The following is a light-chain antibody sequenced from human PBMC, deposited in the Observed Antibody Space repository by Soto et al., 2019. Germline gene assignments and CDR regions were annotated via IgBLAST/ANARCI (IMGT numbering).Light chain of an antibody. CDR2: GAS. CDR1: QSVTSTY. CDR3: QQYAYPPWS. Sequence: DTVLTQSPGTLSLSPGERATLSCRASQSVTSTYLAWYQHRPCQAPRLLIYGASTRATGIPDRFSGSGSGTDFTLTISRLEPEDLAVYYCQQYAYPPWSFGNGTKVEIK. V-gene: IGKV3-20*01. J-gene: IGKJ1*01.